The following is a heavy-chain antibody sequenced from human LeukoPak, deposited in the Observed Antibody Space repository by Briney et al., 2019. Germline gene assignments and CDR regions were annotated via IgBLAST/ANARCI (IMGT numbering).Heavy chain of an antibody. Sequence: GSLRLSCAASGFTFSSYWMSWVRQAPGKGLEWIGSIYYSGSTYYNPSLKSRVTISVDTSKNQFSLKLSSVTAADTAVYYCPLVGAYDAFDIWGQGTMVTVSS. J-gene: IGHJ3*02. CDR1: GFTFSSYW. D-gene: IGHD1-26*01. V-gene: IGHV4-39*07. CDR3: PLVGAYDAFDI. CDR2: IYYSGST.